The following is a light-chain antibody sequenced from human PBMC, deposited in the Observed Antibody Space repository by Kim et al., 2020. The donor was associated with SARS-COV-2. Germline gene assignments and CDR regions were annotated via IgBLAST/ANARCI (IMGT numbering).Light chain of an antibody. CDR1: QIVSSSY. CDR3: QQYGISPST. Sequence: PGERATLSCRASQIVSSSYFAWYQHKPGQAPRLLTFATSIRATGVPDRFSGSGSGTDFTLTISRLEPEDFAMYYCQQYGISPSTFGQGTKLEI. J-gene: IGKJ2*01. CDR2: ATS. V-gene: IGKV3-20*01.